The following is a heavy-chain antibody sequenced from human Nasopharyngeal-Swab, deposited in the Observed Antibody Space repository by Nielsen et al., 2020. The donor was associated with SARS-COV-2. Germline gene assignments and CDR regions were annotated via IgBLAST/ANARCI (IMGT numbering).Heavy chain of an antibody. J-gene: IGHJ3*02. CDR2: INWNGGSR. CDR3: ARVGNVDTSMSGGFDI. V-gene: IGHV3-20*01. Sequence: GGSLRLSCAASGFSFDDYGMTWVRQAPGKGLEWVSSINWNGGSRFYADSVKGRFTISRDNAENSLYLQMNSLRAEDTALYHCARVGNVDTSMSGGFDIWGQGTMVTVSS. CDR1: GFSFDDYG. D-gene: IGHD5-18*01.